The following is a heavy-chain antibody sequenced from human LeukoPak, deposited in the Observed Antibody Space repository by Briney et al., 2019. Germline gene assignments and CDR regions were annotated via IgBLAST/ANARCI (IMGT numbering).Heavy chain of an antibody. CDR1: GYSFTSYW. V-gene: IGHV5-51*01. CDR3: ARHDIGYCSGGSCYGVDY. J-gene: IGHJ4*02. D-gene: IGHD2-15*01. CDR2: IYPGDSDT. Sequence: GESLKISCKGSGYSFTSYWIGWVRQMPGKGLEWMGIIYPGDSDTRYSPSFQGQVTISADKSISTAYLQWSSLKASDTAMYYCARHDIGYCSGGSCYGVDYWGQGTLVTVSS.